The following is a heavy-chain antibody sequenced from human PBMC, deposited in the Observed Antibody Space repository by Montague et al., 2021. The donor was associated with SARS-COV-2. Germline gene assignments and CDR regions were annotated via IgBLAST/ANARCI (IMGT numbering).Heavy chain of an antibody. J-gene: IGHJ5*02. CDR1: GGSISSDNW. Sequence: SETLSLTCTVSGGSISSDNWWTWFRQPPGKGLEWIGEIFHSGTTNYNPSLKSRLTISVDKSKNQISLKLISVTAADTAMYYCALPLGGARFDPWGQGTLVTVSS. CDR2: IFHSGTT. D-gene: IGHD3-16*01. CDR3: ALPLGGARFDP. V-gene: IGHV4-4*02.